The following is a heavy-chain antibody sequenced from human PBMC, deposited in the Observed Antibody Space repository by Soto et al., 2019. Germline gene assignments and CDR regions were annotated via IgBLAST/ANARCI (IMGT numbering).Heavy chain of an antibody. CDR2: IYYSVST. V-gene: IGHV4-39*01. J-gene: IGHJ1*01. CDR1: GGSISSSSYY. Sequence: PSETLSLTCTVSGGSISSSSYYWGWIHHPPGKGPEWIGSIYYSVSTYYNPSLKSRVTISVETSKNQFSIKLSSVTAADTAVYYCASLYSNYVRECWGQGTIVSVSS. D-gene: IGHD4-4*01. CDR3: ASLYSNYVREC.